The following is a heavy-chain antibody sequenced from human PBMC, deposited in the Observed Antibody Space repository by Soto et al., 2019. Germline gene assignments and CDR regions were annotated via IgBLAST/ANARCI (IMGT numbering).Heavy chain of an antibody. CDR3: ARDAQGTPDS. Sequence: EVQLVESGGGLVQPGGSLRLSCAASGFTFSDYYMNWVRQAPGKGLEWVGRIRNKAKSYTTEYGVSVKGRFTISRDDSKNSLYLQMNSLKTEDTAVYHCARDAQGTPDSWGQGTLVTVSS. CDR2: IRNKAKSYTT. CDR1: GFTFSDYY. D-gene: IGHD1-7*01. J-gene: IGHJ4*02. V-gene: IGHV3-72*01.